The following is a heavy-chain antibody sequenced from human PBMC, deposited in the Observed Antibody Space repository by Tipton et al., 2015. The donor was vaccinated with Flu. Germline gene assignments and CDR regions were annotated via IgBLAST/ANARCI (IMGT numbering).Heavy chain of an antibody. CDR1: GFTFDDFA. J-gene: IGHJ4*02. V-gene: IGHV3-9*01. CDR3: ARGFIRLCDY. Sequence: SLRLSCAASGFTFDDFALHWVRQAPGKGLEWVASINWRGNSVDYADSVRGRFAISRDNAENSLYLQMNSLRAEDTAVYYCARGFIRLCDYWGQGTLVTVSS. CDR2: INWRGNSV. D-gene: IGHD3-16*01.